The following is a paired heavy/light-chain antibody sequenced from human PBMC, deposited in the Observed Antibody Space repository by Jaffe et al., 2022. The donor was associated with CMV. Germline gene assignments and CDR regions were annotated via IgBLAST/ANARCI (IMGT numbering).Light chain of an antibody. CDR1: QSLVHSDGNTY. CDR2: KVS. CDR3: MQGTHWPPWT. Sequence: DVVMTQSPLSLPVTLGQPASISCRSSQSLVHSDGNTYLNWFQQRPGQSPRRLIYKVSNRDSGVPDRFSGSGSGTDFTLKISRVEAEDVGVYYCMQGTHWPPWTFGQGTKVEIK. J-gene: IGKJ1*01. V-gene: IGKV2-30*02.
Heavy chain of an antibody. CDR3: ARDQTTYYDFWSGSDYYYGMDV. V-gene: IGHV3-11*01. CDR2: ISSSGSTI. CDR1: GFTFSDYY. Sequence: QVQLVESGGGLVKPGGSLRLSCAASGFTFSDYYMSWIRQAPGKGLEWVSYISSSGSTIYYADSVKGRFTISRDNAKNSLYLQMNSLRAEDTAVYYCARDQTTYYDFWSGSDYYYGMDVWGQGTTVTVSS. D-gene: IGHD3-3*01. J-gene: IGHJ6*02.